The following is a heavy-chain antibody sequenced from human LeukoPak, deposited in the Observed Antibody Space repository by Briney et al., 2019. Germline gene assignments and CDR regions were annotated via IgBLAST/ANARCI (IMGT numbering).Heavy chain of an antibody. V-gene: IGHV3-11*01. Sequence: GGSLRLSCAASGFTFSDRYMSWIRQAPGKGLEWVSYIDGNALSIYYGDSVKGRFTISRDNAKNSVYQQMNSLRAEDTAVYYCARGHYGLDVWGQGTTVIVSS. CDR3: ARGHYGLDV. CDR2: IDGNALSI. J-gene: IGHJ6*02. CDR1: GFTFSDRY.